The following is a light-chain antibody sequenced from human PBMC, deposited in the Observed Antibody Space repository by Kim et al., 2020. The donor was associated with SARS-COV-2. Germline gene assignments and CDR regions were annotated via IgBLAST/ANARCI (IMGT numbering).Light chain of an antibody. J-gene: IGKJ2*01. CDR3: QQYNNWPPYT. CDR1: QSVNTN. V-gene: IGKV3-15*01. CDR2: SAS. Sequence: EIVMTQSPATLSVSPGERATLSCRASQSVNTNLAWYQQQPGQAPRLLIYSASTRATGIRARFSGSGSGTEFTLTISSLQSEDFAVYYCQQYNNWPPYTFGQGTKLEI.